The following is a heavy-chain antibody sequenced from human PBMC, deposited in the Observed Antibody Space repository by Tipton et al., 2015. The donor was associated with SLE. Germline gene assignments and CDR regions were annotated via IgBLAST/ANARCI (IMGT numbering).Heavy chain of an antibody. CDR1: GGSISSSSYY. J-gene: IGHJ4*02. CDR2: IYYSGST. Sequence: TLSLTCAVSGGSISSSSYYWGWIRQPPGKGLEWIGGIYYSGSTYYNPSLKSRVTISVDTSKNQFSLKLSSVTAADTAVYYCARVDGGRVDYWGQGTLVTVSS. CDR3: ARVDGGRVDY. D-gene: IGHD3-3*01. V-gene: IGHV4-39*07.